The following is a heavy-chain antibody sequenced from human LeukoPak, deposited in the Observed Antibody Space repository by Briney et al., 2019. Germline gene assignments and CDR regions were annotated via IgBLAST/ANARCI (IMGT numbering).Heavy chain of an antibody. Sequence: GSLRLSCAASGFTFSSYAMNWVRQAPGKGLEWVSSISSSSSYIYYADSVKGRFTISRDNAKNSLYLQMNSLRAEDTAVYYCARDADSRDAFDIWGQGTMVTVSS. CDR2: ISSSSSYI. CDR1: GFTFSSYA. CDR3: ARDADSRDAFDI. D-gene: IGHD3-22*01. V-gene: IGHV3-21*01. J-gene: IGHJ3*02.